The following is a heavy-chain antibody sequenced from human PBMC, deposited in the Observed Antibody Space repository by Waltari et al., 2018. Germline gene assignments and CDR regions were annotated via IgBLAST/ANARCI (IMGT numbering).Heavy chain of an antibody. CDR2: IFSNAEK. Sequence: QVTLKESGPVLVKPTETLTLTCTVSGFSLSNARMGVRWIRQPPGKALEWLAHIFSNAEKSYSTALKSRLTISKDTYKSQVVLTMTKMDPGDTATYYCARVRSIVATLPNWFDPWGQGTLVTVSS. CDR3: ARVRSIVATLPNWFDP. J-gene: IGHJ5*02. V-gene: IGHV2-26*01. D-gene: IGHD5-12*01. CDR1: GFSLSNARMG.